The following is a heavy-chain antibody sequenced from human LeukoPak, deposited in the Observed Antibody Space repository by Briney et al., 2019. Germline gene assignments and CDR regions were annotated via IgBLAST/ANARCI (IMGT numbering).Heavy chain of an antibody. J-gene: IGHJ3*02. CDR1: GYTFTGYY. V-gene: IGHV1-2*02. CDR3: AREGHSDAFDI. Sequence: ASVKVSCKASGYTFTGYYLHWVRQAPGQGLEWMGWINPNSGVTKYAQKFQGRVTMTRDTSISTAYMEMSRLRSDGTAVYNCAREGHSDAFDIWGKGTMVTVSS. CDR2: INPNSGVT.